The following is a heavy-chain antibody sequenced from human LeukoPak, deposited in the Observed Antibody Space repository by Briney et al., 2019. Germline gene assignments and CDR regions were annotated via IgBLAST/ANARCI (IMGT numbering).Heavy chain of an antibody. V-gene: IGHV3-74*01. CDR3: ARDSEPYGDYVCDY. J-gene: IGHJ4*02. Sequence: GGSLRLSCAASGFTFRSYWMHWVRQAPGKGLVWVSRINGDGSSTSYADSVKGRFTISRDNAKKDLYLQMNSLRAEDTAVYYCARDSEPYGDYVCDYWGQGTLVTVSS. CDR1: GFTFRSYW. CDR2: INGDGSST. D-gene: IGHD4-17*01.